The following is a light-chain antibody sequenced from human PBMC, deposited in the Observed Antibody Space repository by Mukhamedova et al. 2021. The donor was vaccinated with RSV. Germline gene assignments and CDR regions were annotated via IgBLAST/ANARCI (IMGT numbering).Light chain of an antibody. CDR1: QSVSSSY. Sequence: SCRASQSVSSSYLAWYQQKPGQAPRLLIYGASSRATGIPDRFSGSGSGTDFTLTISRLEPEDFAVYYCQQYGSSLFTFGPGTKVD. J-gene: IGKJ3*01. CDR3: QQYGSSLFT. V-gene: IGKV3-20*01. CDR2: GAS.